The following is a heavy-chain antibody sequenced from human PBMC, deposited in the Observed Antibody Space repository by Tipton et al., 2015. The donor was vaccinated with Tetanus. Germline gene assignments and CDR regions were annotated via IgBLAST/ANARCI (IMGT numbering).Heavy chain of an antibody. Sequence: LRLSCAASGFTFSGYWMSWVRQAPGKGLEWIGRIYTSESTNYNPSLKSRLTMSVDTSKNQFSLRLNSVTAADTAVYYCARMQRYGMDVWGQGTTVTVSS. CDR1: GFTFSGYW. CDR3: ARMQRYGMDV. V-gene: IGHV4-4*07. J-gene: IGHJ6*02. CDR2: IYTSEST. D-gene: IGHD6-25*01.